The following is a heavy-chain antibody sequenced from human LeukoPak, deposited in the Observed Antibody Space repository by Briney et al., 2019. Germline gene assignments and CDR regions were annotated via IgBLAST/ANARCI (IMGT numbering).Heavy chain of an antibody. CDR2: IYYSGST. CDR1: SDSISSYY. CDR3: ARGSWSSSIDY. D-gene: IGHD6-6*01. V-gene: IGHV4-30-4*08. J-gene: IGHJ4*02. Sequence: PSETLSLTCTVSSDSISSYYWSWIRQPPGKGLEYIGYIYYSGSTYYNPSLKSRITISVDTSKNQFSLKLSSVTAADTAVYYCARGSWSSSIDYWGQGTLVTVSS.